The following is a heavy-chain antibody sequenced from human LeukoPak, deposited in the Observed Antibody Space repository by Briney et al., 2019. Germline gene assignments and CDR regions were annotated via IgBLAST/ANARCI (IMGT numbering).Heavy chain of an antibody. CDR2: IYYSGST. CDR1: GGSISSSSYY. J-gene: IGHJ1*01. Sequence: SETLSLTCTVSGGSISSSSYYWGWIRQPPGKGLEWIGSIYYSGSTYYNPSLKSRVTISVDTSKNQFSLKLSSVIAADTAVYYCARGRGIIVVVTPPEREYFQHWGQGTLVTVSS. CDR3: ARGRGIIVVVTPPEREYFQH. V-gene: IGHV4-39*01. D-gene: IGHD3-22*01.